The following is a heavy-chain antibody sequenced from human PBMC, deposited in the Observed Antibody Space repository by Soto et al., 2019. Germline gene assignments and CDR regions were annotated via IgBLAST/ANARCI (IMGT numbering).Heavy chain of an antibody. Sequence: QVQLVESGGGVVQPGRSLRLSCAASGFTFSSYGMHWVRQAPGKGLEWVAVISYDGSNKYYADSVKGRFTISRDNSKNTLYLQMNSLRAEDTAVYYCAKDLVGYSYGPWGQGTLVTVSS. CDR1: GFTFSSYG. CDR3: AKDLVGYSYGP. D-gene: IGHD5-18*01. CDR2: ISYDGSNK. V-gene: IGHV3-30*18. J-gene: IGHJ4*02.